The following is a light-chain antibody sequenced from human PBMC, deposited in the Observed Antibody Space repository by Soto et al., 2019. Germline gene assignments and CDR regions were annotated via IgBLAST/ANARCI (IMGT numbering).Light chain of an antibody. CDR2: AAS. CDR1: XXINXX. Sequence: DIQMTQSPSSLSASVGXXXXXXXXAXXXINXXLNWYQQKPGQAPKLLMYAASSLQSGVPSRFSGSGSGTDFTLTISSLQPEXXATXXXQQXYSTPHTFGQGTKLEI. V-gene: IGKV1-39*01. CDR3: QQXYSTPHT. J-gene: IGKJ2*01.